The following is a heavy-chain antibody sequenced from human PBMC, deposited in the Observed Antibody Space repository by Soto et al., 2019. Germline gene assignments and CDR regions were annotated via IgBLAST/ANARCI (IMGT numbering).Heavy chain of an antibody. CDR2: IKQDGSEK. CDR3: ARDHGYCSGGSCQAYMDV. D-gene: IGHD2-15*01. V-gene: IGHV3-7*01. J-gene: IGHJ6*03. CDR1: GFTFSSYW. Sequence: GGSLRLSCAASGFTFSSYWMSWVRQAPGKGLEWVANIKQDGSEKYYVDSVKGRFTISRDNAKNSLYLQMNSLRAEDTAVYYCARDHGYCSGGSCQAYMDVWGKGTTVTVSS.